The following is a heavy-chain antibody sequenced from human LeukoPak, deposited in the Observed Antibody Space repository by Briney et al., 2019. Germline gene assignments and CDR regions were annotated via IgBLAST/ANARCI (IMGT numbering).Heavy chain of an antibody. CDR3: ATTRGVTQFFDY. CDR2: IYPGDSDA. Sequence: GESLKISCKGSGYTSTNYWIGWVRQMPGKGLEWMGIIYPGDSDATYSPSFQGQVTISADKSISTAYLHWSSLKASDTAMYYCATTRGVTQFFDYWGQATLVTVSS. J-gene: IGHJ4*02. D-gene: IGHD2-21*02. CDR1: GYTSTNYW. V-gene: IGHV5-51*01.